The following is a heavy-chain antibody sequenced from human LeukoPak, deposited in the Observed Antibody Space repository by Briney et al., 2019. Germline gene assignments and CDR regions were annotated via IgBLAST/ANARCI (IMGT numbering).Heavy chain of an antibody. CDR2: IRYDGSNK. CDR1: GFTFSSYG. D-gene: IGHD3-22*01. J-gene: IGHJ4*02. V-gene: IGHV3-30*02. Sequence: GGSLRLSCAASGFTFSSYGMHWVRQAPGKGLEWVAFIRYDGSNKYYADSVKGRFTISRDNSKNTLYLQMNSLRAEDTAVYYCAKSYYDSSGYTPFDYWGQGTLVTVSS. CDR3: AKSYYDSSGYTPFDY.